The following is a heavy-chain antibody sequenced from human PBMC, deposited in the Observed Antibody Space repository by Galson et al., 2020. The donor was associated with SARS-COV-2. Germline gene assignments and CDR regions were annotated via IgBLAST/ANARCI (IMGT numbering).Heavy chain of an antibody. CDR2: IYSGGST. CDR1: GFPVSSNY. Sequence: GGSLRLSCAAYGFPVSSNYMSWVRQAPGKGLEWVSVIYSGGSTYYADSVKGRFTISRDNSKNTLYLQMNSLRAEDTAVYYCARGGWFGELSRPRFDYWGQGTLVTVSS. D-gene: IGHD3-10*01. CDR3: ARGGWFGELSRPRFDY. J-gene: IGHJ4*02. V-gene: IGHV3-53*01.